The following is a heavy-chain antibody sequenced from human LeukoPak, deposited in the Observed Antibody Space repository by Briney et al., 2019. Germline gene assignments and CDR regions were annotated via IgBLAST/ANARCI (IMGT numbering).Heavy chain of an antibody. V-gene: IGHV4-38-2*02. CDR3: ARYRDIVGATPLDY. CDR1: GYSISSGYY. D-gene: IGHD1-26*01. Sequence: PSETLSLTCTVSGYSISSGYYWGWIRQPPGKGLEWIGSIYHSGSTYYNPSLKSRVTISVDTSKNQFSLKLSSVTAADTAVYYCARYRDIVGATPLDYWGQGTLVTVSS. CDR2: IYHSGST. J-gene: IGHJ4*02.